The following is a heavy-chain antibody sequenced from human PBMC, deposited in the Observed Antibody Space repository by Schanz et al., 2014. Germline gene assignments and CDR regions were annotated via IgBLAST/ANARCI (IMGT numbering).Heavy chain of an antibody. J-gene: IGHJ4*02. D-gene: IGHD3-10*01. CDR3: ASGRGFYDY. CDR1: GYTFTGYY. Sequence: QVQLVQSGAEMKKPGASVKVSCKASGYTFTGYYMHWVRQAPGQGLEWMGWINPVLNIATYAQRFQGRVSITTDVSANTACMKLNSRTAEDSAVHYCASGRGFYDYWGQGTLVTVSS. CDR2: INPVLNIA. V-gene: IGHV1-69*09.